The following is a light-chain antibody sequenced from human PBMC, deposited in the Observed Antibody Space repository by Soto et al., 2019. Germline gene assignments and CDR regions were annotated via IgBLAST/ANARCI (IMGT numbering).Light chain of an antibody. J-gene: IGKJ4*01. CDR2: GAS. CDR3: HQYGISP. CDR1: QSVSSNY. Sequence: EIVLTQSPGTLSLSPGERATLSCRASQSVSSNYLAWYQQKPGQAPRLLIYGASSRATGIPDRYSGSGSGTEFTLTISGLEPEDFAVYYCHQYGISPFGGGTKVEIK. V-gene: IGKV3-20*01.